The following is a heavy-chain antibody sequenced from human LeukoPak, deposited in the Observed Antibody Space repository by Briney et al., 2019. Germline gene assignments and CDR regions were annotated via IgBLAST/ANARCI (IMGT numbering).Heavy chain of an antibody. V-gene: IGHV3-23*01. D-gene: IGHD6-13*01. CDR3: AKDLSSSWYGSAFFDY. J-gene: IGHJ4*02. Sequence: PGGSLRLSCAASGFTFSSYAMSWVRQAPGKGLEWVSAISGSGGSTYYADSVKGRFTISRDNSKNTLYLQMNSLRAEDTAVYYCAKDLSSSWYGSAFFDYWGQETLVTVSS. CDR1: GFTFSSYA. CDR2: ISGSGGST.